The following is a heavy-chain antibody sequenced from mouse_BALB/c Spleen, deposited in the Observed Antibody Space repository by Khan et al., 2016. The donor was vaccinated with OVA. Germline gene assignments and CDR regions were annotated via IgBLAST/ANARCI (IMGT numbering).Heavy chain of an antibody. Sequence: DLVKPGAAVKLSCKASGYTFTSYWINWIKQRPGQGLEWIGRIGPGSGSTSYNEMFKGKATLTVDTSSSTAYIQLSSLSSEDSAVYFCASSNYYGSGLYAVDYWGQGTSVTVSS. CDR2: IGPGSGST. CDR3: ASSNYYGSGLYAVDY. CDR1: GYTFTSYW. J-gene: IGHJ4*01. D-gene: IGHD1-1*01. V-gene: IGHV1S41*01.